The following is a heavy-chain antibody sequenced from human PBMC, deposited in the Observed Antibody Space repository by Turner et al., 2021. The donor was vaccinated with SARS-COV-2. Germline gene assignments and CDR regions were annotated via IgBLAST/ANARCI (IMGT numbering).Heavy chain of an antibody. CDR3: ARRGRASRFSFDY. J-gene: IGHJ4*01. V-gene: IGHV4-39*01. Sequence: QLQLQESGPGLVKPSETLSLTCTVSGGSVSSSDHYWDWIRQPPGKGLDWIGSIHYIGTTYYNPSLKSRVTISVDTSKNQFSRKLSSVTAADTAVYYCARRGRASRFSFDYWGHGTLLTVSS. CDR2: IHYIGTT. CDR1: GGSVSSSDHY.